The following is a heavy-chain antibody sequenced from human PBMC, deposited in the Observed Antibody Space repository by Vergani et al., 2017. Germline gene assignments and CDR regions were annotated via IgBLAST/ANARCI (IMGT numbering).Heavy chain of an antibody. J-gene: IGHJ6*03. Sequence: QVQLQESGPGLVKPSQTLSLTCTVSGGSISSGGYYWSWIRQHPGKGLEWIGYIYYSGSTYYNPSLKSRVTISVDTSKNQFSLKLSSVTAADTAVYYCARTLSYYDFWSGYAGDYYYYYMDVWGKXP. D-gene: IGHD3-3*01. V-gene: IGHV4-31*03. CDR2: IYYSGST. CDR1: GGSISSGGYY. CDR3: ARTLSYYDFWSGYAGDYYYYYMDV.